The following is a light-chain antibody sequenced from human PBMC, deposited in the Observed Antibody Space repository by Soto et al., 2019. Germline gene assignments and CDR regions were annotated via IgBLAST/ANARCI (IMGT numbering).Light chain of an antibody. CDR1: GSVISAYNY. J-gene: IGLJ1*01. CDR2: EVG. Sequence: QSVLTQPASVSGSPGQSITISCTGTGSVISAYNYVSWYQQHPGKAPKLMIYEVGDRPSGLSNRFSGSKSGNTASLTISRLQPEDEADYYCSSYTSNNFYVFGTGTKGTVL. CDR3: SSYTSNNFYV. V-gene: IGLV2-14*01.